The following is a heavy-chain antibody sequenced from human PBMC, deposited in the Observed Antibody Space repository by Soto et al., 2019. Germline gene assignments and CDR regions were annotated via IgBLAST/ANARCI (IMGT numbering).Heavy chain of an antibody. V-gene: IGHV3-23*01. Sequence: GGSLRLSCTASGFTFRTFTMNWVRQAPGKGLEWVSGIIGGDGDKFYSDSVKGRFTISRDNSKDMLFLQMSSLRVDDTAVYYCAKDRDPDGIWTFASRGQGTLVTVSS. D-gene: IGHD3-9*01. J-gene: IGHJ5*01. CDR1: GFTFRTFT. CDR3: AKDRDPDGIWTFAS. CDR2: IIGGDGDK.